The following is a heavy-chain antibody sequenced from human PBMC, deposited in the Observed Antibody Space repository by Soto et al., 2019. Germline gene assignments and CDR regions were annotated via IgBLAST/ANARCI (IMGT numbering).Heavy chain of an antibody. Sequence: GGSLRLSSAASGFTFSNYEMNWVRQAPGKGLEWVSYIGTRSTTIYYADSVKGRFTISRDNAKNSLYLQMNSLRAEDTAVYYCARDPAIYSGKFDYGLDVWGQGTTVTVSS. V-gene: IGHV3-48*03. J-gene: IGHJ6*02. CDR3: ARDPAIYSGKFDYGLDV. CDR1: GFTFSNYE. CDR2: IGTRSTTI. D-gene: IGHD4-4*01.